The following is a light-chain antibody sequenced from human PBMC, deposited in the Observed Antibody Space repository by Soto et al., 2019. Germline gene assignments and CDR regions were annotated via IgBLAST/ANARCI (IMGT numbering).Light chain of an antibody. J-gene: IGKJ4*02. V-gene: IGKV3-20*01. CDR3: QHYRNS. Sequence: EIGLTQSPGLLSLSPGERAPLSCMASQRVSCRYLVWYQQKPGQAPRQLIYGASSRATGTPDRFSGSGSGTVCTVTITRLEPEEFAVYYCQHYRNSFGGGTRADTK. CDR2: GAS. CDR1: QRVSCRY.